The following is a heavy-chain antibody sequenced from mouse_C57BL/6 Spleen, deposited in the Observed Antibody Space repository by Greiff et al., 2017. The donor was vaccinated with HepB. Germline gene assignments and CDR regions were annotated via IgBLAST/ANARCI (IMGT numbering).Heavy chain of an antibody. D-gene: IGHD2-12*01. V-gene: IGHV7-3*01. J-gene: IGHJ4*01. Sequence: EVKLVESGGGLVQPGGSLSLSCAASGFTFTDYYMSWVRQPPGKALAWLGFIRNKANGYTTEYSVSVKGRFTISTDNSQSILYLKMNALRAEDSATYYCARSPFYDPYYYAMDYWGQGTSVTVAS. CDR2: IRNKANGYTT. CDR1: GFTFTDYY. CDR3: ARSPFYDPYYYAMDY.